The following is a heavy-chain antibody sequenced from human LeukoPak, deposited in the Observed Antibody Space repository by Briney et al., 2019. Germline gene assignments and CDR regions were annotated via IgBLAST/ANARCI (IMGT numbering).Heavy chain of an antibody. CDR1: GYTFTSYG. J-gene: IGHJ6*03. D-gene: IGHD4-23*01. CDR2: IRTHNGNT. Sequence: ASVKVSCKASGYTFTSYGISWVRQAPGQGLEWMGWIRTHNGNTNCAQKFQGRVTMTADTSTSTAYMELRSLRSDDTAVYYCARVVYGGNYYYYMDVWGKGTTVNVSS. CDR3: ARVVYGGNYYYYMDV. V-gene: IGHV1-18*01.